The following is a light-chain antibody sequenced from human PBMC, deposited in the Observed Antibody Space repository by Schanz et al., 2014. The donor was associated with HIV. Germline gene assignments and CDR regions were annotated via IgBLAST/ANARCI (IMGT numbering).Light chain of an antibody. V-gene: IGKV4-1*01. CDR1: QNLLSSSNNKNY. Sequence: DIVMTQSPDSLAVSLGERATINCKSSQNLLSSSNNKNYLTWYQQKPGQPPKLLISWAATRESGVPDRFSGSGSGTDFTLTISSLQPADFATYYCQQYDSYPYTFGQGTKLEIK. CDR2: WAA. J-gene: IGKJ2*01. CDR3: QQYDSYPYT.